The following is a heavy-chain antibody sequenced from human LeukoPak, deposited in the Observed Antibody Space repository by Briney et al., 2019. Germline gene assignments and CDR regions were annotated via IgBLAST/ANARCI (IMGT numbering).Heavy chain of an antibody. CDR2: IYSGGST. J-gene: IGHJ5*02. Sequence: PGGSLRLSCAASGFTVSSNYMSWVRQAPGKGLEWASVIYSGGSTYYADSVKGRFTISRDNSKNTLYLQMNSLRAEDTAVYYCARARITMTLNWFDPWGQGTLVTVSS. CDR3: ARARITMTLNWFDP. CDR1: GFTVSSNY. V-gene: IGHV3-53*01. D-gene: IGHD3-22*01.